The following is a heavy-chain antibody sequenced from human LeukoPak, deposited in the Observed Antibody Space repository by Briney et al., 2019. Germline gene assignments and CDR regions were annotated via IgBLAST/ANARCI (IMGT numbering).Heavy chain of an antibody. CDR2: INHSGST. Sequence: PSETLSLTCAVYGGSFSGYYWSWIRQPPGKGLEWNGEINHSGSTNYNPSLNSRVTISVDTSKNQFSLKLSSVTAADTAVYYCASVSLGYCSSTSCRSGGYWGHGTLVTVSS. J-gene: IGHJ4*01. V-gene: IGHV4-34*01. CDR3: ASVSLGYCSSTSCRSGGY. CDR1: GGSFSGYY. D-gene: IGHD2-2*01.